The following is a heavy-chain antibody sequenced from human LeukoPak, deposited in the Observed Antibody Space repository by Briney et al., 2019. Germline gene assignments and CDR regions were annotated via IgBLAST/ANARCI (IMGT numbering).Heavy chain of an antibody. CDR3: ARGLISSGYSPYFDY. V-gene: IGHV3-21*01. CDR1: GLTFSSSS. Sequence: GGSLRLSCAASGLTFSSSSMNWVRQAPGKGLEWVSSISSSSNYMYYTDSVKGRFTIFRDNAENSLYLQMNSLRIEDTAVHYCARGLISSGYSPYFDYWGQGTLVTVSS. J-gene: IGHJ4*02. CDR2: ISSSSNYM. D-gene: IGHD3-22*01.